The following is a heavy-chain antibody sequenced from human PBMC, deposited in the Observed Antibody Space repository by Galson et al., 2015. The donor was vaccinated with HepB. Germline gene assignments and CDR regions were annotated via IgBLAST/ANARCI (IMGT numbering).Heavy chain of an antibody. CDR3: ATDRRWELRRGSAFDI. D-gene: IGHD1-26*01. CDR1: GYTLTELS. J-gene: IGHJ3*02. CDR2: FDPEDGET. V-gene: IGHV1-24*01. Sequence: SVKVSCKVSGYTLTELSMHWVRQAPGKGLEWMGGFDPEDGETIYAQKFQGRVTMTEDTSTDTAYMELSSLRSEDTAVYYCATDRRWELRRGSAFDIWGQGTMVTVSS.